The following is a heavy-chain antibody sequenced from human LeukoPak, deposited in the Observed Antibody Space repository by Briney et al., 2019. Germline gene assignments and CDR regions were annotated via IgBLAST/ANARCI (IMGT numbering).Heavy chain of an antibody. CDR3: AKDNMVRGAIPYYFDY. J-gene: IGHJ4*02. CDR2: ISWNSGSI. D-gene: IGHD3-10*01. V-gene: IGHV3-9*03. Sequence: GGSLRLSCAASGFTFSNYWVHWVRQAPGKGLEWVSGISWNSGSIGYADSVKGRFTISRDNAKNSLYLQMNSLRAEDMALYYCAKDNMVRGAIPYYFDYWGQGTLVTVSS. CDR1: GFTFSNYW.